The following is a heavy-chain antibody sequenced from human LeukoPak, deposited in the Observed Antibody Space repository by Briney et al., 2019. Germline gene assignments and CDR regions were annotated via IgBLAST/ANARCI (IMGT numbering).Heavy chain of an antibody. CDR1: GVTFSSYA. J-gene: IGHJ5*02. CDR3: VNYGDYSAPP. CDR2: IIPIFGTA. V-gene: IGHV1-69*05. D-gene: IGHD4-17*01. Sequence: GSSVKVSCKASGVTFSSYAISCVRQAPGQGLEWMGGIIPIFGTAKYAKKFQGRVTITTDESTSTAYMALSSLRSEDTAVYYCVNYGDYSAPPWGQGTLVTVSS.